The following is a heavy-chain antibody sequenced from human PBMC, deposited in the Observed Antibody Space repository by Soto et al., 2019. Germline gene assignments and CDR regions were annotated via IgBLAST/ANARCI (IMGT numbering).Heavy chain of an antibody. J-gene: IGHJ5*02. CDR3: AHEXGPYDILTANWFDP. CDR2: IYWNDDK. V-gene: IGHV2-5*01. CDR1: GFSLSTSGVG. Sequence: PTLVNPTQTLTLTCTFSGFSLSTSGVGVGWIRQPPGKALEWLALIYWNDDKRYSPSLKSRLTITKDTSKNQVVLTMTNMDPVDTATYYCAHEXGPYDILTANWFDPWGQGTLVTVSS. D-gene: IGHD3-9*01.